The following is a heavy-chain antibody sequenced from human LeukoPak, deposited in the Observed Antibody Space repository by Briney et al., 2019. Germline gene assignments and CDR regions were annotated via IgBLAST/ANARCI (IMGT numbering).Heavy chain of an antibody. J-gene: IGHJ3*02. Sequence: PSETLSLTCTVSGGFISSYYWSWIRQPPGKGLEWIGYIYYSGSTNYSPSLKSRVTISVDTSKNQFSLKLSSVTAADTAVYYCAATYYYGSGSYNAFDIWGQGTMVTVSS. D-gene: IGHD3-10*01. CDR3: AATYYYGSGSYNAFDI. CDR1: GGFISSYY. V-gene: IGHV4-59*01. CDR2: IYYSGST.